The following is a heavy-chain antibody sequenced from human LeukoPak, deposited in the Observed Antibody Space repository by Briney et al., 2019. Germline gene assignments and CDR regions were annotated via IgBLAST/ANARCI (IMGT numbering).Heavy chain of an antibody. CDR1: GFTFTNYV. CDR2: ISVSGATT. D-gene: IGHD6-6*01. V-gene: IGHV3-23*01. Sequence: GGSLRLSCAASGFTFTNYVMTWARQAPGKGLEWISTISVSGATTYYADSVQGRFTISRDNSKNTLSLRMNNLRAEDSAIYYCTSRKEYSTSSVYYWGQGTLVTVSS. CDR3: TSRKEYSTSSVYY. J-gene: IGHJ4*02.